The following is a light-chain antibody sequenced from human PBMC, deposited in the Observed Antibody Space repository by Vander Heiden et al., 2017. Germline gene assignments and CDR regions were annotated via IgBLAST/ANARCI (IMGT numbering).Light chain of an antibody. Sequence: DMLLTQSPGTLSLSPGERATISCRASQSVSDNQLAWYQQKPGQAPRLLMYGVSNRATGIPDRFSGSGSGTDSTLIISRLEPEDCAVYFCQHDGDSPYTFGQGTKLEIK. V-gene: IGKV3-20*01. CDR3: QHDGDSPYT. J-gene: IGKJ2*01. CDR1: QSVSDNQ. CDR2: GVS.